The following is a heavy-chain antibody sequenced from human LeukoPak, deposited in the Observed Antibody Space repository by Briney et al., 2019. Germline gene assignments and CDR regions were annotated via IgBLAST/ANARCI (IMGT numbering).Heavy chain of an antibody. CDR3: SRFYF. CDR1: GYTLTVHS. V-gene: IGHV1-2*02. CDR2: INPSSGAT. Sequence: GPSVKVSCNVCGYTLTVHSLDWLRRAPGQGLEWVGWINPSSGATNYAQKFQGRVTMTRDTSITTVYMELSRLGSDDTAVYYCSRFYFLGQGTLSPSPQ. J-gene: IGHJ4*01.